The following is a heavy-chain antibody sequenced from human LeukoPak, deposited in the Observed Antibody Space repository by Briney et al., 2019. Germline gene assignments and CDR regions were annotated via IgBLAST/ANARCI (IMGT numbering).Heavy chain of an antibody. J-gene: IGHJ4*02. CDR3: ARNGGEGYYTIDY. D-gene: IGHD3-3*01. Sequence: GGSLRLSCAASGFTFSGSAMHWVRQASGKGLEWVGRIRSKANGYTTAYGASVKGRFTISRGDSQRATYVQMNSLKIEDTAVYYCARNGGEGYYTIDYWGQGTLVTVSS. V-gene: IGHV3-73*01. CDR2: IRSKANGYTT. CDR1: GFTFSGSA.